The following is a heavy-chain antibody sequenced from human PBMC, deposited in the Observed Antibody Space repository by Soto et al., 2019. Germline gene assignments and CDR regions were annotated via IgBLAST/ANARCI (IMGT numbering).Heavy chain of an antibody. Sequence: GPSVKVSCKASGYAFTDYDINWVRQATGQGLEWMGWINTKSGNRGYAQQFQGRVIMTSSTSITTAYMELGGLRSEDTAVYYCVRVYGAIDYWGQGTLVTVSS. CDR3: VRVYGAIDY. D-gene: IGHD4-17*01. CDR1: GYAFTDYD. CDR2: INTKSGNR. J-gene: IGHJ4*02. V-gene: IGHV1-8*01.